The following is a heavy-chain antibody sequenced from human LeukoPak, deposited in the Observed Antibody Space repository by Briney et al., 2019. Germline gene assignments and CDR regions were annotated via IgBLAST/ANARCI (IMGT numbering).Heavy chain of an antibody. Sequence: SETLSLTCAVYGGSFSGYYWSWIRQPPGKGLEWIGEINHSGSTNYNPSLTSRVTISVDTSKNQFSLKLSSVTAADTAVYYCAASWKWSHYFDYWGQGTLVTVSS. CDR1: GGSFSGYY. D-gene: IGHD2-15*01. V-gene: IGHV4-34*01. CDR3: AASWKWSHYFDY. CDR2: INHSGST. J-gene: IGHJ4*02.